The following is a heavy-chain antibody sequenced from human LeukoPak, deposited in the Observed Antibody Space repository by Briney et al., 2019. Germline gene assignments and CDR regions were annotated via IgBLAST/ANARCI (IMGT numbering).Heavy chain of an antibody. J-gene: IGHJ4*02. D-gene: IGHD3-22*01. CDR2: IYHSGST. CDR3: ARAGNYYDSSGYYYALFDY. V-gene: IGHV4-38-2*02. Sequence: PSETLSLTCIVSGYSISSGYYWGWIRQPPGKGLEWIGSIYHSGSTYYNPSLKSRVTISVDTSKNQFSLKLTSVTAADTAVYYCARAGNYYDSSGYYYALFDYWGQGTLVTVSS. CDR1: GYSISSGYY.